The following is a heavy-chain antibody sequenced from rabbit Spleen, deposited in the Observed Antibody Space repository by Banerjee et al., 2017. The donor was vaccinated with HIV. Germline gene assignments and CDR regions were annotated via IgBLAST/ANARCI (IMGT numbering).Heavy chain of an antibody. D-gene: IGHD8-1*01. CDR2: IDSGSSGFT. CDR1: GVSFSFNSY. CDR3: ARDSGSSFSSYGMDL. V-gene: IGHV1S40*01. J-gene: IGHJ6*01. Sequence: QSLEESGGDLVKPGASLTLTCTASGVSFSFNSYMCWVRQAPGKGLEWIACIDSGSSGFTYFASWASGRFTISKTSSTTVTLQMTSLTAADTATYFCARDSGSSFSSYGMDLWGPGTLVTVS.